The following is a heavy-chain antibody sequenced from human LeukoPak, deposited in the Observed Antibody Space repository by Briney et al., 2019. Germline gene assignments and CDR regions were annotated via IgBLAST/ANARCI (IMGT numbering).Heavy chain of an antibody. Sequence: SETLSLTCTVSGGSISSSSYYWGWIRQPPGKGLEWIGTIYYSGSTYYNPSLKSRVTISVDTSKNQFSLKLSSVTAADTAVYYCARVGSRESGWFDPWGQGTLVTVSS. CDR2: IYYSGST. V-gene: IGHV4-39*07. CDR3: ARVGSRESGWFDP. CDR1: GGSISSSSYY. J-gene: IGHJ5*02. D-gene: IGHD1-26*01.